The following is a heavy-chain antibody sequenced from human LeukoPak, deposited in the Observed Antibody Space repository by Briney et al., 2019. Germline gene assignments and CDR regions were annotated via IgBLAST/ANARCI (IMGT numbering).Heavy chain of an antibody. Sequence: ASVTVSCTVSGYTLTELSMHWVRQAPGQGLEWMGGIIPIFGTANYAQKFQGRVTITADESTSTAYMELSSLRSEDTAVYYCASYSGSYFWWGQGTLVTVSS. J-gene: IGHJ4*02. V-gene: IGHV1-69*13. CDR1: GYTLTELS. CDR3: ASYSGSYFW. D-gene: IGHD1-26*01. CDR2: IIPIFGTA.